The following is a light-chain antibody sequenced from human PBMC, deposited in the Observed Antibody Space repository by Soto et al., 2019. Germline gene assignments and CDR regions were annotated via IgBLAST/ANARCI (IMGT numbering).Light chain of an antibody. V-gene: IGLV2-11*01. J-gene: IGLJ2*01. Sequence: QSALTQPRSVSGSPGQPVTISCTGTGNDVGAYNYASWYQQHPGRPPKLLIYGVVRWPSGVPDRFSGSKSGNTASLTISGLQAEDEADYYCASYTSSSTSVIFGRGTKLTVL. CDR3: ASYTSSSTSVI. CDR2: GVV. CDR1: GNDVGAYNY.